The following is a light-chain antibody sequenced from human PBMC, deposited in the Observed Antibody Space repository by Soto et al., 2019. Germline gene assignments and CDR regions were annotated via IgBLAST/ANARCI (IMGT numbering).Light chain of an antibody. V-gene: IGKV1-17*01. J-gene: IGKJ3*01. CDR3: LQHISYPLT. CDR2: AAS. Sequence: DLQMTQYPSSLSASVGDRVIITCRASQGIRTDLSWHQQKPGEAPKRLIYAASRLQSGVPSRFRGSGSGTEFTLTISSLQPEDFATYYCLQHISYPLTFGPGTKVEI. CDR1: QGIRTD.